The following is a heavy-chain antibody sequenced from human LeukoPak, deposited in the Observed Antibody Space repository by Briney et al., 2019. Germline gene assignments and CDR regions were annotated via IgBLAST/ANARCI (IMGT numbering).Heavy chain of an antibody. CDR1: GGSISSSSYY. V-gene: IGHV4-39*07. CDR3: ARDIIFRDDILTGYAYDAFDI. CDR2: IYYSGST. J-gene: IGHJ3*02. D-gene: IGHD3-9*01. Sequence: SETLSLTCTVSGGSISSSSYYWGWIRQPPGKGLEWIGSIYYSGSTYYNPSLKSRVTISVDTSKNQFSLKLSSVTAADTAVYYCARDIIFRDDILTGYAYDAFDIWGQATMVTVSS.